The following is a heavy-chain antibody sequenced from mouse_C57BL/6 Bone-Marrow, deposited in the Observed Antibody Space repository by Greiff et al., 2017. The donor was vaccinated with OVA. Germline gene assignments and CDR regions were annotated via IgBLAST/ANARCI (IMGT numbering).Heavy chain of an antibody. J-gene: IGHJ1*03. Sequence: EVKLLESGPELVKPGDSVKISCKASGYSFTGYFMNWVMQSHGKSLEWIGRINPYNGDTFYNQKFKGKATLTVDKSSSTAHMELRSLTSEDSAVYYCAREERYFDVWGTGTTVTVSS. CDR3: AREERYFDV. CDR1: GYSFTGYF. V-gene: IGHV1-20*01. CDR2: INPYNGDT.